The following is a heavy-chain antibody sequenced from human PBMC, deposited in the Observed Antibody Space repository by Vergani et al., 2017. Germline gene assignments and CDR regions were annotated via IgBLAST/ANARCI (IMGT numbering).Heavy chain of an antibody. CDR1: GGSFSGYY. CDR3: ASVTVTIAVGFVI. V-gene: IGHV4-34*01. CDR2: INHSGST. Sequence: QVQLQQWGAGLLKPSETLSLTCAVYGGSFSGYYWSWIRQPPGKGLEWIGEINHSGSTNYNPSLKRRVSISVDTSRNQFSLKLSSGTAAATAVYYCASVTVTIAVGFVIWGQGTMVTVSS. J-gene: IGHJ3*02. D-gene: IGHD4-11*01.